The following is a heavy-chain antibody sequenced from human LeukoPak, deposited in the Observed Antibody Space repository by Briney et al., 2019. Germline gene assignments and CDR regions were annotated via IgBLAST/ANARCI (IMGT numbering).Heavy chain of an antibody. J-gene: IGHJ5*02. Sequence: SETLSLTCTVSGGSISSSSYYWGWIRQPPGKGLEWIGEINHSGSTNYNPSLKSRVTISVDTSRNQFSLKLSSVTAADTAVYYCARGKYSSSSRWFDPWGQGTLVTVSS. CDR2: INHSGST. V-gene: IGHV4-39*07. D-gene: IGHD6-6*01. CDR1: GGSISSSSYY. CDR3: ARGKYSSSSRWFDP.